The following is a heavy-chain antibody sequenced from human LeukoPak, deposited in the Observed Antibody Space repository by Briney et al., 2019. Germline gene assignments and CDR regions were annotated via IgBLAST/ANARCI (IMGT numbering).Heavy chain of an antibody. J-gene: IGHJ4*02. CDR2: IYYSGST. D-gene: IGHD6-19*01. CDR1: GDSINTYY. V-gene: IGHV4-59*08. Sequence: PSETLSLTCTVSGDSINTYYWSWIRQPPGKGLEWIGFIYYSGSTHYNPSLKSRVTISVDTSKNQFSLKLSSVTAADTAVYYCARSLRAVAGIWDYWGQGTLVTVSS. CDR3: ARSLRAVAGIWDY.